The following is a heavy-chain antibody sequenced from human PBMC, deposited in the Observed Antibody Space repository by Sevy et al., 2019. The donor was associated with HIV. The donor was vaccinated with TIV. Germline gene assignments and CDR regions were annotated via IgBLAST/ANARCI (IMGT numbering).Heavy chain of an antibody. V-gene: IGHV3-15*01. J-gene: IGHJ6*03. Sequence: GGSLRLSCAASGFTFSNTWMSWIRQAPGKGLEWVGRIKSKTDGGITDYAEPVKGRFSISRDDSKNTLYLQMSSLKTEDTALYYCTKVMEIGQELKSYHMDVWGKGTTVTVSS. CDR3: TKVMEIGQELKSYHMDV. CDR2: IKSKTDGGIT. D-gene: IGHD1-26*01. CDR1: GFTFSNTW.